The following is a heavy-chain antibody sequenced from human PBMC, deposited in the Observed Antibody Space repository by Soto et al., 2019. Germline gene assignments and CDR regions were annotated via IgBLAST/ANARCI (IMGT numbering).Heavy chain of an antibody. Sequence: PSETLSLTCTVSGGSISSGGYYWSWIRQHPGKGLEWIGYIYYSGSTYYNPSLKSRVTISVDTSKNQFSLKLSSVTAADTAVYYCARGGREGSYYDYYYYGMDVWGQGTTVTVSS. V-gene: IGHV4-31*03. J-gene: IGHJ6*02. CDR2: IYYSGST. CDR1: GGSISSGGYY. D-gene: IGHD1-26*01. CDR3: ARGGREGSYYDYYYYGMDV.